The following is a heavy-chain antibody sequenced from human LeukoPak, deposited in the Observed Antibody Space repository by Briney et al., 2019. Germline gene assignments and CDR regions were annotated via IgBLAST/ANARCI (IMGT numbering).Heavy chain of an antibody. D-gene: IGHD3-22*01. CDR2: IYYSGST. CDR3: ARLKYYYDSSGYRAEYFQH. J-gene: IGHJ1*01. Sequence: QPSETLSLTCTVSGGSISSYYWSWIRQPPGKGLEWIGYIYYSGSTNYNPSLKSRVTISVYTSKNQFSLKLSSVTAADTAVYYCARLKYYYDSSGYRAEYFQHWGQGTLVTVSS. CDR1: GGSISSYY. V-gene: IGHV4-59*01.